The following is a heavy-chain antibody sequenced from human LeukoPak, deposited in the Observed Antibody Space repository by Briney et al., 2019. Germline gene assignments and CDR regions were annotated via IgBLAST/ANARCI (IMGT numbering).Heavy chain of an antibody. CDR1: GYTFANYG. Sequence: RASVKVSCKASGYTFANYGITWVRQAPGQGLEWMAWISAYNGHTNHAQKFLGRVTLTTDTSTNTAYMELRSLTSDDTAIYYCARVITMVRGAPDYWGQGTLVTVSS. J-gene: IGHJ4*02. CDR3: ARVITMVRGAPDY. D-gene: IGHD3-10*01. CDR2: ISAYNGHT. V-gene: IGHV1-18*01.